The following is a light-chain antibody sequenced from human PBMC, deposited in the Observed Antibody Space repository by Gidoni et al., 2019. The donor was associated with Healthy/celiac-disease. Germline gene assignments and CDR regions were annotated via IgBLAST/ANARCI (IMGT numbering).Light chain of an antibody. Sequence: QSVLTQPPSASGTPGQRVTISCSGSSSNIGRNTVNWYQQLPVTAPKLLISSNNQRPAVVPDRFAGSKSGTSASLAISVLQSEDEADYYCAAWDDSLNGPLFGGGTKLTVL. J-gene: IGLJ2*01. V-gene: IGLV1-44*01. CDR1: SSNIGRNT. CDR3: AAWDDSLNGPL. CDR2: SNN.